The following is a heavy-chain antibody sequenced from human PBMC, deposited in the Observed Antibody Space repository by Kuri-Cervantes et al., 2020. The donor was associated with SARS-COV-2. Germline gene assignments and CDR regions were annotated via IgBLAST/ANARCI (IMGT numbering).Heavy chain of an antibody. Sequence: SLKISCKASGYTFTGYYMHCVLQPPGQGLEWMGGIIPIFGTANYAQKFQGRVTITTNESTSTAYMELSSLKSEDTAVYYCARGIVITFRGVTSDLSGPIDYWGQGTLVTVSS. D-gene: IGHD3-16*01. V-gene: IGHV1-69*05. CDR1: GYTFTGYY. CDR3: ARGIVITFRGVTSDLSGPIDY. CDR2: IIPIFGTA. J-gene: IGHJ4*02.